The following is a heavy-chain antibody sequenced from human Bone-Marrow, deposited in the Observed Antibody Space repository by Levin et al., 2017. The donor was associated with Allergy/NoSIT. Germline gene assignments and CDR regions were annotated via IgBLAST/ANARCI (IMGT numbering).Heavy chain of an antibody. D-gene: IGHD3-3*01. Sequence: TGGSLRLSCAASGFSFSNSAMHWVRQAPGKGLEWVAVISYDGNNRYYADSVKGRFTISRGNSKNTLYLQMDSLRTEDTGMYYCAREFNIGYYEPNYFDYWGQGTLVTVSS. CDR2: ISYDGNNR. CDR3: AREFNIGYYEPNYFDY. CDR1: GFSFSNSA. V-gene: IGHV3-30*04. J-gene: IGHJ4*02.